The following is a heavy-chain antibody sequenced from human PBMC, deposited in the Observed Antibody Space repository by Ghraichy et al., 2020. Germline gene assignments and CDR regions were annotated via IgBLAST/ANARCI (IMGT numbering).Heavy chain of an antibody. J-gene: IGHJ4*02. CDR2: MSYDGSNK. CDR3: AKDQRGIAAAGILDY. D-gene: IGHD6-13*01. V-gene: IGHV3-30*18. Sequence: GGSLRLSCAASGFTFSSYGMHWVRQAPGKGLEWVAVMSYDGSNKYYADSVKGRFTISRDNSKNTLYLQMNSLRAEDTAVYYCAKDQRGIAAAGILDYWGQGTLVTVSS. CDR1: GFTFSSYG.